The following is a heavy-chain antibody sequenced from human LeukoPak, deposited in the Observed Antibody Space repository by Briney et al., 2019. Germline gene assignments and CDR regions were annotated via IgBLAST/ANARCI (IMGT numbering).Heavy chain of an antibody. CDR1: GFTFSSYS. V-gene: IGHV3-21*01. CDR2: ISSSSSYI. J-gene: IGHJ4*02. D-gene: IGHD5-12*01. CDR3: AKDSVDIVATIRTDY. Sequence: GGSLRLSCTASGFTFSSYSMNWVRQAPGKGLEWVSSISSSSSYIYYADSVKGRFTISRDNAKNSLYLQMNSLRAEDTAVYYCAKDSVDIVATIRTDYWGQGTLVTVSS.